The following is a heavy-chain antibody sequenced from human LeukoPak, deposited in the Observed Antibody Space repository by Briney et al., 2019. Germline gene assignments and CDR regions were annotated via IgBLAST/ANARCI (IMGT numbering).Heavy chain of an antibody. J-gene: IGHJ4*02. CDR2: IYPGDSDT. Sequence: GGSLRLSCKGSGYTFSSYWIGWVRQMPGKGLEWMGIIYPGDSDTRYSPSLQGQVTISVDTSIGTAYLQWSSLKASDAAIYYCARQNDFRLDYWGQGTLVTVSS. CDR3: ARQNDFRLDY. V-gene: IGHV5-51*01. CDR1: GYTFSSYW. D-gene: IGHD3-3*01.